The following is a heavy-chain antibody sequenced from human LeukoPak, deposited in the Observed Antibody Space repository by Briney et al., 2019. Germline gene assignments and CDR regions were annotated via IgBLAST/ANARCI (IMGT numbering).Heavy chain of an antibody. D-gene: IGHD6-19*01. J-gene: IGHJ1*01. CDR1: GFIAGSSY. CDR2: IYGSGST. CDR3: ARRTGAAPGEFFLH. Sequence: TGGSLRLSCAGSGFIAGSSYTSWVRQAPGKGLEWVSAIYGSGSTDYADSVRGRFTIARDTSKNMVYLQMNSLTAEDTAIYYCARRTGAAPGEFFLHWGQGTLVTVSS. V-gene: IGHV3-53*01.